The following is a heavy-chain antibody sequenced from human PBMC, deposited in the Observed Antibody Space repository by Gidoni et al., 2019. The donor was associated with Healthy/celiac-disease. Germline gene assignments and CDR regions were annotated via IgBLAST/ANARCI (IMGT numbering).Heavy chain of an antibody. D-gene: IGHD2-2*01. CDR2: ISSSSSTI. Sequence: EVQLVESGGGLVQPGGSLRLSCAASGFTFSSYSLNWARQAPGKGLEWVSYISSSSSTIYYADSVKGRFTISRDNAKNSLYLQMNSLRAEDTAVYYCARDSGYCSSTSCYAYYYYGMDVWGQGTTVTVSS. CDR1: GFTFSSYS. CDR3: ARDSGYCSSTSCYAYYYYGMDV. J-gene: IGHJ6*02. V-gene: IGHV3-48*04.